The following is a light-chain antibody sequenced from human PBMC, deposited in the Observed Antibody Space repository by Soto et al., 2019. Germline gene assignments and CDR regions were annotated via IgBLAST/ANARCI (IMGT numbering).Light chain of an antibody. CDR3: QQYNNWPRK. CDR2: DAS. CDR1: QTVSSN. J-gene: IGKJ1*01. V-gene: IGKV3D-15*01. Sequence: EIVMTQSPATLSVSPGERATLSCRASQTVSSNLAWYQQKPGQAPRLLIYDASNRATGIPARFSGSGSGTEFTLTISSLQSEDFAVYYCQQYNNWPRKFGQGTKVDIK.